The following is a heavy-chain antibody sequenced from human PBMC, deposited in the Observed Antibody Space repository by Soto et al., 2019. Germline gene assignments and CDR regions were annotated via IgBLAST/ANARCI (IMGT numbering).Heavy chain of an antibody. CDR3: EKGEYNWNEVGKLDY. V-gene: IGHV3-30*18. J-gene: IGHJ4*02. D-gene: IGHD1-1*01. CDR2: ISYDGSNK. CDR1: GCTFSSSG. Sequence: GALIVTGSASGCTFSSSGMHEVRQAPGKGLEWVAVISYDGSNKYYADSVKVRFTISRDNSKNTLYLQMNSLRAEDTAVYYCEKGEYNWNEVGKLDYWGQGTLVTVSS.